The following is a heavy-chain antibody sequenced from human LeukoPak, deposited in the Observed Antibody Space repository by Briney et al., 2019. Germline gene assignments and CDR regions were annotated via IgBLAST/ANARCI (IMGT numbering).Heavy chain of an antibody. V-gene: IGHV3-21*01. CDR2: INGDSSYI. D-gene: IGHD1-26*01. Sequence: GGSLRLSCAASGFTFSSYSMHWVRQAPGKGLEWVSSINGDSSYIYYADSVKGRFFISRDNAKNSLYLQMNSLRAEDTAVYYCAGEWELYGWGQGTLVTVSS. J-gene: IGHJ4*02. CDR3: AGEWELYG. CDR1: GFTFSSYS.